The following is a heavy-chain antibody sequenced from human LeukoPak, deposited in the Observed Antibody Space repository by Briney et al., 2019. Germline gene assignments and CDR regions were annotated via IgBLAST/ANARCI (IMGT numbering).Heavy chain of an antibody. Sequence: SETLSLTCTVSGGSISSYYWSWIRQPPGKGLEWIGYIYYSGSTNYNPSPKSRVTISVDTSKNQFSLKLSSVTAAAAAVYYCARVGDLVVVPAAMDAFDIWGQGTMVTVSS. CDR2: IYYSGST. J-gene: IGHJ3*02. CDR3: ARVGDLVVVPAAMDAFDI. D-gene: IGHD2-2*01. CDR1: GGSISSYY. V-gene: IGHV4-59*01.